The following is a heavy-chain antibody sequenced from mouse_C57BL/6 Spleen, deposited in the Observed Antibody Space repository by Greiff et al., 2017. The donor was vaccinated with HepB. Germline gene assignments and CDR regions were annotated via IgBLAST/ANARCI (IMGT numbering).Heavy chain of an antibody. Sequence: QVQLQQSGAELVKPGASVKLSCKASGYTFTSYWMQWVKQRPGQGLEWIGEIDPSDSYTNYNQKFKGKATLTVDTSSSTAYMQLSSLTSEDSAVYYCARSGDGYPHWGQGTLVTVSA. J-gene: IGHJ3*01. CDR1: GYTFTSYW. CDR2: IDPSDSYT. CDR3: ARSGDGYPH. V-gene: IGHV1-50*01. D-gene: IGHD2-3*01.